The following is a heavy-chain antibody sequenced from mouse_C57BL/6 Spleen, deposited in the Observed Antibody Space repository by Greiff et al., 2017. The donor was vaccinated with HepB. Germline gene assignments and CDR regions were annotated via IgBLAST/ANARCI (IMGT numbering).Heavy chain of an antibody. CDR1: GYSITSGYD. V-gene: IGHV3-1*01. CDR2: ISYSGST. CDR3: ARDDYDVGSAY. J-gene: IGHJ3*01. Sequence: EVKLMESGPGMVKPSQSLSLTCTVTGYSITSGYDWHWIRHFPGNKLEWMGYISYSGSTNYNPSLKSRISITHDTSKNHFFLKLNSVTTEGTATYYCARDDYDVGSAYWGQGTLVTVSA. D-gene: IGHD2-4*01.